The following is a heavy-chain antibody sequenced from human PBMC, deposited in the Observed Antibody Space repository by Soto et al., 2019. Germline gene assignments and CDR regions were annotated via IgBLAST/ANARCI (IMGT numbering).Heavy chain of an antibody. CDR1: GGSVSSGSYH. CDR3: ARDLGGGYYDSSGYSDAFDI. CDR2: IYYSGST. V-gene: IGHV4-61*01. Sequence: SETLSLTCTVSGGSVSSGSYHWSWIRQPPGKGLEWIGYIYYSGSTNYNPSLKSRVTISVDTSENQFSLKLSSVTAADTAVYYCARDLGGGYYDSSGYSDAFDIWGQGTMVTVSS. J-gene: IGHJ3*02. D-gene: IGHD3-22*01.